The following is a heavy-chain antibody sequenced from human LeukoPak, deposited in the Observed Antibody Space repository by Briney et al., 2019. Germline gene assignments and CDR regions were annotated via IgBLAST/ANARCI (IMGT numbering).Heavy chain of an antibody. J-gene: IGHJ4*02. Sequence: GESLKISCKAPGYTFTNYWIGWVRQMPGKGLEWMGIIYPGDSDTRYSSSFQGRITISADKSINTAYLQWSSLEASDTAMYYCARPHTIDRITKFYFDYWGQGTLVTVSS. CDR2: IYPGDSDT. CDR3: ARPHTIDRITKFYFDY. V-gene: IGHV5-51*01. CDR1: GYTFTNYW. D-gene: IGHD1-14*01.